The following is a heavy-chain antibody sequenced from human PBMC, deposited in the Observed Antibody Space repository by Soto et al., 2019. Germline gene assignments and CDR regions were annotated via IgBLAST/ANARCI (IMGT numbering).Heavy chain of an antibody. CDR2: ISGSGGST. D-gene: IGHD4-17*01. CDR3: AKAGPLSYGDYVSGEAFDI. J-gene: IGHJ3*02. CDR1: GFTFSSYA. Sequence: EVPLLESGGGLVQPGGSLRLSCAASGFTFSSYAMSWVHQAPGKGLEWVSDISGSGGSTYYADSVKGRFTISRDNSKNTLYLQMNSLRAEDTAVYYCAKAGPLSYGDYVSGEAFDIWGQGTMVTVSS. V-gene: IGHV3-23*01.